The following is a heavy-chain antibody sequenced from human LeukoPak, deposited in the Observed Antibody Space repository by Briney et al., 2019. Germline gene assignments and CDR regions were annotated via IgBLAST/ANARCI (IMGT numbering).Heavy chain of an antibody. V-gene: IGHV3-30-3*01. CDR3: ARGVAVAQRDYYGMDV. J-gene: IGHJ6*02. CDR2: ISYDGSNK. D-gene: IGHD6-19*01. CDR1: GFTFSSYA. Sequence: GGSLRLSCAASGFTFSSYAMHCVRQAPGKGLEWVAVISYDGSNKYYADSVKGRFTISRDNSKNTLYLQMNSLRAEDTAVYYCARGVAVAQRDYYGMDVWGQGTTVTVSS.